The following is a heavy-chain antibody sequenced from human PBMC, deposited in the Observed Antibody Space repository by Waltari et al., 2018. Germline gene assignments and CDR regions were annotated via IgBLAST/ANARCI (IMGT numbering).Heavy chain of an antibody. D-gene: IGHD4-17*01. J-gene: IGHJ4*02. CDR1: GMTCSNYW. V-gene: IGHV3-7*01. CDR2: IKQDGSEK. Sequence: EVQLVESGGGSVQPGGSLRISCAASGMTCSNYWMNLVRQAPGKGLEWVANIKQDGSEKNYVDSVEGRFSISRDNAQNSLYLQMNSLRAEDTAIYYCVTGLTTVTAKDYFDHWGQGALVTVS. CDR3: VTGLTTVTAKDYFDH.